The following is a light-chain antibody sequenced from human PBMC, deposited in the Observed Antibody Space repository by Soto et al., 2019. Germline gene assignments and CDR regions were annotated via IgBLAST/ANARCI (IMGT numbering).Light chain of an antibody. J-gene: IGLJ1*01. Sequence: QAVVTQPPSVSAAPGQKVTISCSGSSSNIGGNSVSWYQRLPGTAPKLLIYDDNKRPSGIPDRFSGSKSGTSATLGITGFQTGDEADYYCGSWDSSLSAYVFGTGTKVTVL. CDR1: SSNIGGNS. V-gene: IGLV1-51*01. CDR3: GSWDSSLSAYV. CDR2: DDN.